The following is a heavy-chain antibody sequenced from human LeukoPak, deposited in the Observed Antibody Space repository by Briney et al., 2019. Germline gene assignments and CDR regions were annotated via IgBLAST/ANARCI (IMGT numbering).Heavy chain of an antibody. CDR3: ARGNTRWFGELLHYFDY. D-gene: IGHD3-10*01. J-gene: IGHJ4*02. CDR2: INPNSGGT. V-gene: IGHV1-2*02. CDR1: GYTFTGYY. Sequence: ASVKVSCKASGYTFTGYYMHWVRQAPGQGLEWMGWINPNSGGTNYAQKFQGRVTMTRDTSISTAYMELSRLRSDDTAVYYCARGNTRWFGELLHYFDYWGQGTLVTVSS.